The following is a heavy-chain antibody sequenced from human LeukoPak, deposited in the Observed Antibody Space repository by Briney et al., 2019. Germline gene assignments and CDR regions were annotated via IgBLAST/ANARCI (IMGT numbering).Heavy chain of an antibody. CDR2: IYYSGST. CDR3: GRLRNYFDY. V-gene: IGHV4-39*01. J-gene: IGHJ4*02. CDR1: GGSISSSSYY. Sequence: SETLSLTCTVSGGSISSSSYYWGWIRQPPGKGLEWIGSIYYSGSTYYNPSLKSRVTISVDTSKNQFSLKLSSVTAADTAVYYCGRLRNYFDYWGQGTLVTVSS.